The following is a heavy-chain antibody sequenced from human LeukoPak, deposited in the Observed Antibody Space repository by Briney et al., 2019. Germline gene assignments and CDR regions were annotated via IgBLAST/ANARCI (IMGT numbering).Heavy chain of an antibody. V-gene: IGHV4-59*12. CDR2: IYYSGST. CDR1: GGSISSYY. D-gene: IGHD3-3*01. CDR3: ARDLSDAFWSGYYIY. J-gene: IGHJ4*02. Sequence: SETLSLTCTVSGGSISSYYWSWIRQPPGKGLEWIGYIYYSGSTNYNPSLKSRVTISVDTSKNQFSLKLSSVTAADTAVYYCARDLSDAFWSGYYIYWGQGTLVTVSS.